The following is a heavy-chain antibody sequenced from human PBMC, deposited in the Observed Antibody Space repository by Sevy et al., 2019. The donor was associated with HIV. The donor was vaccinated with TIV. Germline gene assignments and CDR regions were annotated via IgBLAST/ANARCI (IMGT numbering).Heavy chain of an antibody. Sequence: GGSLRLSCAASGFTFSYAWMSWVRQAPGKGLEWVGRIKSKPDGGTTNYASPVKGRFTISRDESKNMLYLQMNSLKTEDTAVYYCTTDPIIGLVVTDGMDVWGQGTTVTVSS. D-gene: IGHD2-8*02. V-gene: IGHV3-15*01. CDR1: GFTFSYAW. CDR2: IKSKPDGGTT. CDR3: TTDPIIGLVVTDGMDV. J-gene: IGHJ6*02.